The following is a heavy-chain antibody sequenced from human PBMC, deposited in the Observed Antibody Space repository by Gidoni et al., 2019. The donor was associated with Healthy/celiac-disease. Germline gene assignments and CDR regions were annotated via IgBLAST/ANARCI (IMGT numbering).Heavy chain of an antibody. CDR3: ARAPYTYYYFDY. D-gene: IGHD2-8*01. Sequence: QVQLVESGGGVVQPGRSLRLSCAASGFTFSSYGMHWVRQAPGKGLEWVAVIWYDGSNKYYADSVKGRFTISRDNSKNTLYLQMNSLRAEDTAVYYCARAPYTYYYFDYWGQGTLVTVSS. CDR2: IWYDGSNK. CDR1: GFTFSSYG. J-gene: IGHJ4*02. V-gene: IGHV3-33*01.